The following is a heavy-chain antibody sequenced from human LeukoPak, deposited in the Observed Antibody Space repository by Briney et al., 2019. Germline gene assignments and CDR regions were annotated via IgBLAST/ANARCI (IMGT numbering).Heavy chain of an antibody. CDR3: AKDQSSFCSRSSCYALHY. D-gene: IGHD2-2*01. CDR2: IRNDGSNK. J-gene: IGHJ4*02. Sequence: GGSLRLSCVVSGFTFSGYGMHWVRQAPGKGLEWVAFIRNDGSNKYYADSMKGRFTISRDNSKNTLYLQMSSLRTEDTAVYYCAKDQSSFCSRSSCYALHYWGQGTLVTVSS. V-gene: IGHV3-30*02. CDR1: GFTFSGYG.